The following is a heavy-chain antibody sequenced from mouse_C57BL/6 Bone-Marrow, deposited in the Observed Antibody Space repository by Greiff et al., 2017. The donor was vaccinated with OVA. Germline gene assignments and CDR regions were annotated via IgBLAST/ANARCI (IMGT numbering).Heavy chain of an antibody. V-gene: IGHV1-26*01. D-gene: IGHD2-2*01. CDR2: INPNNGGT. CDR1: GYTFTDYY. J-gene: IGHJ2*01. CDR3: ARNGYGYDGGYFDY. Sequence: EVQLQQSGPELVKPGASVKISCKASGYTFTDYYMNWVKQSHGKSLEWIGDINPNNGGTSYNQKFKGKATLTVDKSSSTAYMELRSLTSEDSAVYYCARNGYGYDGGYFDYWGQGTTLTVSS.